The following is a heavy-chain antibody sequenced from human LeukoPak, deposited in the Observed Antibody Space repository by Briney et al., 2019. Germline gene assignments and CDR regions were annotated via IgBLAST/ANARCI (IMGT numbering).Heavy chain of an antibody. CDR3: ATYTSDRASFDY. CDR1: GGSISSYY. V-gene: IGHV4-4*07. J-gene: IGHJ4*02. Sequence: SETLSLTCTVSGGSISSYYWSWIRQPAGKGLEWIGRIYTSGSTNYNPSLKSRVTVSVDTSKNQFSLKLSPVTAADTAVYYCATYTSDRASFDYWGQGTLVTVSS. D-gene: IGHD3-22*01. CDR2: IYTSGST.